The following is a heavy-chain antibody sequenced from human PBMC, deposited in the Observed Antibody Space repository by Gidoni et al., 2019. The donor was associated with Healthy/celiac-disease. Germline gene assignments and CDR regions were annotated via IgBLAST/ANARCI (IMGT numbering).Heavy chain of an antibody. CDR3: ANIRDQLLKNPPGADV. D-gene: IGHD2-2*01. V-gene: IGHV3-23*01. CDR2: ISGSGGST. J-gene: IGHJ6*04. Sequence: EVQLLESRGGLVQPGGSRRLSCAASGFTLSSDAMSWFRQAPVKGLEWVSAISGSGGSTYYADSVKGRFTISRDNSKNTLYLQMNSLRAEDTAVYYCANIRDQLLKNPPGADVWGKGTTVTVSS. CDR1: GFTLSSDA.